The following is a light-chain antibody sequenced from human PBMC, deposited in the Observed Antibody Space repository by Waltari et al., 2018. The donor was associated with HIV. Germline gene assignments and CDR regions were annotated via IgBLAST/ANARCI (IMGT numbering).Light chain of an antibody. CDR1: TGPVGHGHY. V-gene: IGLV7-43*01. J-gene: IGLJ2*01. Sequence: QTVVTQEPSLTVSPGGTITLTCSSATGPVGHGHYVYWFQQKPGQPPRPLIYSSTRRHPLTPERFSGSLVGDRAALTLSNVWPEDQADYYCMLFFRTSYLFGGGTKVTVL. CDR3: MLFFRTSYL. CDR2: SST.